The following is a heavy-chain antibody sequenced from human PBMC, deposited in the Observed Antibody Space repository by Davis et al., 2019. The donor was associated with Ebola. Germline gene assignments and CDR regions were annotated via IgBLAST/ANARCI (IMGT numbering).Heavy chain of an antibody. CDR2: IYYSGST. V-gene: IGHV4-39*01. CDR1: GGSISSGSHYY. CDR3: ATQYKD. Sequence: ESLKISCIVSGGSISSGSHYYWGWIRQSPGKGLEWIGSIYYSGSTYYNPSLKSRVTISVDTSKNQFSLKLSSVTAADTAVYYCATQYKDWGQGTLVTVSS. D-gene: IGHD1-1*01. J-gene: IGHJ4*02.